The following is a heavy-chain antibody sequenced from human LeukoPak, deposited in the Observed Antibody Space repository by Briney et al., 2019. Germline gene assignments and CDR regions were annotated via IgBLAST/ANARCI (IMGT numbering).Heavy chain of an antibody. CDR2: MNPNSGNT. Sequence: ASVKVSCKASGYTFTTYNINWVRQAPGQGLEWMGWMNPNSGNTAEAQKFQDRVTMTRDTSINTAYMELSSLRSEDTASYYCVRDHDSRIYYWGTDVWFDPWGQGTLVTVSS. CDR1: GYTFTTYN. J-gene: IGHJ5*02. D-gene: IGHD3-22*01. V-gene: IGHV1-8*01. CDR3: VRDHDSRIYYWGTDVWFDP.